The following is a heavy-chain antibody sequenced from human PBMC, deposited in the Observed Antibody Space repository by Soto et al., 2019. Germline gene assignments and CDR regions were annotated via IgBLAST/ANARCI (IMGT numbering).Heavy chain of an antibody. Sequence: SETLCLSCAFYVGSLGSPYWSWIRQHPGTGLEWIVEIHDSGSTYYNPSLKSRVTLSVDTSKNQFSLKLNSVTAADTAVYYCASPGYCSDGTCYPDYWGQGTLVTVS. CDR3: ASPGYCSDGTCYPDY. D-gene: IGHD2-15*01. J-gene: IGHJ4*02. CDR2: IHDSGST. CDR1: VGSLGSPY. V-gene: IGHV4-34*01.